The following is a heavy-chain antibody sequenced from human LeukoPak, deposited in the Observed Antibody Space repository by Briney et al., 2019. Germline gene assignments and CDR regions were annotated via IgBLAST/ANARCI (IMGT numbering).Heavy chain of an antibody. CDR2: IYYSGST. J-gene: IGHJ5*02. Sequence: SETLSLTCTVSGGSISSGGYYWSWIRQHPGKGLEWIGYIYYSGSTYYNPSLKSRVTISVDTSKNQFSLKLSSVTAADTAVYYCARENSYGPNWFDPWGQGTLVTVSS. V-gene: IGHV4-31*03. D-gene: IGHD5-18*01. CDR3: ARENSYGPNWFDP. CDR1: GGSISSGGYY.